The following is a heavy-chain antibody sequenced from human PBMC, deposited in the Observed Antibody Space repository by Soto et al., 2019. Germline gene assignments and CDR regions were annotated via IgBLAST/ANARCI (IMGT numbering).Heavy chain of an antibody. CDR3: ARDPHEFWTSYWFDP. CDR1: GYTFNTYG. CDR2: ISAYDGKT. V-gene: IGHV1-18*01. Sequence: ASVKVSCKTSGYTFNTYGINWVRQAPGQGLELMGWISAYDGKTTYAEKFQGRVTLTTDTSTSTAYMELRSLRSDDTAIYYCARDPHEFWTSYWFDPWGQGSPVTVSS. D-gene: IGHD3-3*01. J-gene: IGHJ5*02.